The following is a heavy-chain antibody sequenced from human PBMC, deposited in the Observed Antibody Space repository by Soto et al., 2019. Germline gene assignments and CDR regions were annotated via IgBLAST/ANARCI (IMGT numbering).Heavy chain of an antibody. V-gene: IGHV3-23*01. CDR1: GFTFENYA. CDR3: AKDSWAIFGVPAGEYYAMDV. D-gene: IGHD3-3*01. CDR2: ISGSGGTT. J-gene: IGHJ6*02. Sequence: EVQLLESGGAPVQSGGSLRLSCVASGFTFENYAMSWVRQAPGKGLEWVSAISGSGGTTYYSDYVKGRFTISRDNSKNTVYLQLNGLRVEDAAEYFCAKDSWAIFGVPAGEYYAMDVWGQGTTVTVSS.